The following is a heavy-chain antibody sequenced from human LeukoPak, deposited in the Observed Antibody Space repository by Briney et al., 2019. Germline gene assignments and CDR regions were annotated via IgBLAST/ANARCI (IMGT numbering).Heavy chain of an antibody. D-gene: IGHD3-3*01. V-gene: IGHV3-15*01. CDR1: GFTFSNAW. Sequence: GGSLRLSCAASGFTFSNAWMSWVRQAPGKGLEWVGRIKSKTDGGTTDYAAPVKGRFTISRDDSKNTLYLQMNSLKTEDTAVYYCTTDSGHYDFWSGYYPKDYWGQGTLVTVSS. J-gene: IGHJ4*02. CDR2: IKSKTDGGTT. CDR3: TTDSGHYDFWSGYYPKDY.